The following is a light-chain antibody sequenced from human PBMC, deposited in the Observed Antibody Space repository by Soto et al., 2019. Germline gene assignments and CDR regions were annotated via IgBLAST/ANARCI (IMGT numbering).Light chain of an antibody. CDR1: QNINNW. Sequence: DIQMTQSPSTLASVGDRVTITCRASQNINNWLAWYQQKPAKAPKLLIYRASSLENGVSSRFSGRGSGTDFIFTITSLQPDDFATYYCQQYSSDSTFGQGTKVEIK. CDR2: RAS. CDR3: QQYSSDST. J-gene: IGKJ1*01. V-gene: IGKV1-5*03.